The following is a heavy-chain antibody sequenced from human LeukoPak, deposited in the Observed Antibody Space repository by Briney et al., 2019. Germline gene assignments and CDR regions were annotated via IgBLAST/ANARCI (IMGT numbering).Heavy chain of an antibody. CDR2: IYTSGST. V-gene: IGHV4-61*02. CDR3: ARYPITIFGVVDIRGAAYDI. D-gene: IGHD3-3*01. CDR1: GGSISSGSYY. Sequence: PPQTLSLTCTVSGGSISSGSYYWSWIRQPAGKGLEWIGRIYTSGSTNYNPSLKSRLTISVDTSKNQFSLKLSSVTAADTAVYYCARYPITIFGVVDIRGAAYDIWGQGTMVTVSS. J-gene: IGHJ3*02.